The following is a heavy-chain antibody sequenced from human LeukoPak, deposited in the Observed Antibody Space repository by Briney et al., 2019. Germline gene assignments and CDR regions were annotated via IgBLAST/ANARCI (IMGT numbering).Heavy chain of an antibody. Sequence: PGGSLRLSCAASGFTFSSYAMNWVRQAPGKGLEWVSAISGRGGRTYYADSVKGRFTISRDNSKNTLYLQMNSLRAEDTAVYYCAKDPSYYYDRGYYFDYWGQGTLVTVSS. J-gene: IGHJ4*02. CDR2: ISGRGGRT. D-gene: IGHD3-22*01. V-gene: IGHV3-23*01. CDR1: GFTFSSYA. CDR3: AKDPSYYYDRGYYFDY.